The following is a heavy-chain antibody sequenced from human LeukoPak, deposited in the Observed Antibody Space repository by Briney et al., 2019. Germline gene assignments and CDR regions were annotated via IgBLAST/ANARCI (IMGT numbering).Heavy chain of an antibody. CDR1: GYTFTGYY. Sequence: GASVKVSCKASGYTFTGYYMHWVRQAPGQGLEWMGWINPNSGGTNYAQKFQGRVTMTRDTSISTAYMELSRLRSDDTAVYYCARGILSSSPPLLGYYMDVWGKGTTVTVSS. CDR2: INPNSGGT. V-gene: IGHV1-2*02. CDR3: ARGILSSSPPLLGYYMDV. J-gene: IGHJ6*03. D-gene: IGHD6-6*01.